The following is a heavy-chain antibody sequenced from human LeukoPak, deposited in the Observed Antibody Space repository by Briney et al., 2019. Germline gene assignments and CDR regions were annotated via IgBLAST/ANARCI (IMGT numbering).Heavy chain of an antibody. CDR1: GFTFNNYA. D-gene: IGHD6-13*01. CDR3: VRDGDSTNWSHDY. V-gene: IGHV3-30-3*01. CDR2: ISYDGSDN. J-gene: IGHJ4*02. Sequence: GGSLRLSCVGSGFTFNNYAMPWVRQTPGKGLEWVAFISYDGSDNVYTDSVKGRFTISRDNSKNTLYLQMSSLSTEDTAIYYCVRDGDSTNWSHDYWGQGTQVTVSS.